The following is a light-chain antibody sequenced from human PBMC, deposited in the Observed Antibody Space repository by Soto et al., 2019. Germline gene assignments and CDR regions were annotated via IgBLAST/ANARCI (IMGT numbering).Light chain of an antibody. CDR3: TSYTNTNIVL. CDR1: SSDVAAYSY. J-gene: IGLJ2*01. V-gene: IGLV2-14*01. CDR2: EVS. Sequence: QSALTQPASVSGSPGQSITISCTGTSSDVAAYSYVSWYQQHPGKVPKLMIYEVSNRPSGVSDRFSGSKSGSTASLTISGLQAEDEADYYCTSYTNTNIVLFGGGTKLTVL.